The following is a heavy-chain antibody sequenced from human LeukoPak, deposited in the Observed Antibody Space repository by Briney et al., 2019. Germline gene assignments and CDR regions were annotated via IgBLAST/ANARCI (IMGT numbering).Heavy chain of an antibody. J-gene: IGHJ4*02. D-gene: IGHD2-2*01. CDR1: GFTFSIYW. V-gene: IGHV3-30*02. CDR3: DCSNTNCYAAGDY. Sequence: PGGSLRLSCAASGFTFSIYWMSWVRQAPGKGLEWVAFIQNDGSNKYYADSVKGRFIIYRDNYKNTLSLQINSLRAEDTAMYYCDCSNTNCYAAGDYWGQGTLVTVSS. CDR2: IQNDGSNK.